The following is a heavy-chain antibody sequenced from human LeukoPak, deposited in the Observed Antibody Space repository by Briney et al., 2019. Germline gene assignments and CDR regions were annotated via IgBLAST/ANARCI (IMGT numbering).Heavy chain of an antibody. CDR1: GGSISSGAYY. J-gene: IGHJ4*02. V-gene: IGHV4-31*03. D-gene: IGHD1-1*01. CDR2: IGYTGDT. Sequence: SETLSLTCTVSGGSISSGAYYWSWVRQLPEKGLDWIGYIGYTGDTYYNPSLRSRATISKDTAKTQFSLRLTSLTAADTAVYYCARVAAATTNPRFDFWGQGTLVTVSS. CDR3: ARVAAATTNPRFDF.